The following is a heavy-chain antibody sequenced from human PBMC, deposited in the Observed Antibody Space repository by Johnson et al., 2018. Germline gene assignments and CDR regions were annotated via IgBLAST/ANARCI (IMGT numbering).Heavy chain of an antibody. CDR3: AVVSGYDTGYFDA. D-gene: IGHD3-3*01. CDR2: ISHEETYD. Sequence: VQLVQSGGGVVQPGRSLRLSCAASGFTFSDHSMHWVRQAPGQGLEWLSVISHEETYDSYADSVKGRFTISRDNSKNTLYLQMNRLRAKDTAVYFCAVVSGYDTGYFDAWGLGTLVAGSA. V-gene: IGHV3-30*14. J-gene: IGHJ4*02. CDR1: GFTFSDHS.